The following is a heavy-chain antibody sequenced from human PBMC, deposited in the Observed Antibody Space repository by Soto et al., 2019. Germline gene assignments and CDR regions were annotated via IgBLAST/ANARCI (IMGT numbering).Heavy chain of an antibody. D-gene: IGHD2-21*02. CDR3: ARGVTARVDY. CDR1: GYSFTSLD. J-gene: IGHJ4*02. Sequence: EASVKVSCKASGYSFTSLDINWVRQTTGQGLEWMGWMQPSSGRTGYAQKFQGRVTMTRDTSINTAYMELSSLTSDDTAFYYCARGVTARVDYWGQGTLVTVSS. V-gene: IGHV1-8*01. CDR2: MQPSSGRT.